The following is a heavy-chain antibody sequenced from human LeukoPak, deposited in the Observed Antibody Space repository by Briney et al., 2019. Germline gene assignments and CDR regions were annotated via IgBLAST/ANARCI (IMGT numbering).Heavy chain of an antibody. D-gene: IGHD2-2*01. V-gene: IGHV4-34*01. CDR2: INHSGST. Sequence: GSLRLSCAASGFTFSSYAMSWIRQPPGKGLEWIGEINHSGSTNYNPSLKSRVTISVDTSKNQFSLKLSSVTAADTAVYYCARGRNEIVVVPAAPNEYYFDYWGQGTLVTVSS. CDR3: ARGRNEIVVVPAAPNEYYFDY. J-gene: IGHJ4*02. CDR1: GFTFSSYA.